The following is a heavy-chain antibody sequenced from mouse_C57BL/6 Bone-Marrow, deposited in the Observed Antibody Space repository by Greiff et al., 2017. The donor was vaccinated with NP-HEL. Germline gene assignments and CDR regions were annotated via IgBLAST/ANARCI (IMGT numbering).Heavy chain of an antibody. D-gene: IGHD1-1*01. CDR1: GFTFSDYG. V-gene: IGHV5-17*01. J-gene: IGHJ4*01. CDR3: ARFYYYYGSPGDY. CDR2: ISSGSSTI. Sequence: EVKLMESGGGLVKPGGSLKLSCAASGFTFSDYGMHWVRQAPEKGLEWVAYISSGSSTIYYADTVKGRFTISRDNAKNTLFLQMTSLRSEDTAMYYCARFYYYYGSPGDYWGQGTSVTVSS.